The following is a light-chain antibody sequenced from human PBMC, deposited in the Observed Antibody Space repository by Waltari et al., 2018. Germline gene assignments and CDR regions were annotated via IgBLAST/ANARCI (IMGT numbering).Light chain of an antibody. J-gene: IGKJ5*01. Sequence: EIVMPQSQAPLSVSPGESAPLSCRASQSVSSNLAWYQQKPGQAPRLLIYGASTRATGIPARFSGSGSGTEFTLTISSLQSEDFAVYYCQQYNNWPITFGQGTRLEIK. CDR3: QQYNNWPIT. CDR2: GAS. V-gene: IGKV3-15*01. CDR1: QSVSSN.